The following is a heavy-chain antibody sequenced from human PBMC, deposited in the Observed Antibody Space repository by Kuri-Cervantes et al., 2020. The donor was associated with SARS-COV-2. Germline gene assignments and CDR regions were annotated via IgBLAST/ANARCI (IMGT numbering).Heavy chain of an antibody. CDR2: IIPIFGTA. Sequence: TCAASGFTFSSYAISWVRQAPGQGLEWMGGIIPIFGTANYAQKFQGRVTITTDESTSTAYMELSSLRSEDTAVYYCARVKGGYDSSYYFDYWGQGTLVTVSS. D-gene: IGHD5-12*01. V-gene: IGHV1-69*05. J-gene: IGHJ4*02. CDR3: ARVKGGYDSSYYFDY. CDR1: GFTFSSYA.